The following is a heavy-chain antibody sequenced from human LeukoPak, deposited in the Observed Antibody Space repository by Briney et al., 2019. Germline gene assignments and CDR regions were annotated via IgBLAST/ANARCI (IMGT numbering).Heavy chain of an antibody. CDR1: GGSFSGYY. J-gene: IGHJ4*02. Sequence: PSETLSLTCAVYGGSFSGYYWSWLRQPPGKGLEWIGEINHSGSTSYNPSLKSRVTISVDTSKNQFSLKLGSVTAADTAVYYCARGHDSSGYYYHGWGQGTLVTVSS. CDR3: ARGHDSSGYYYHG. D-gene: IGHD3-22*01. CDR2: INHSGST. V-gene: IGHV4-34*01.